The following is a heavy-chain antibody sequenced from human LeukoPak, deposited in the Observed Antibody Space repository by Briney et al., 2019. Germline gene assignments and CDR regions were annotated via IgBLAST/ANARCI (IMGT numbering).Heavy chain of an antibody. Sequence: GRFLRLSCAASGFTFSSYGMHWVRQAPGKGLEWVAVISYDGSNKYYADSVKGRFTISRDNSKNTLYLQMNSLRAEDTAVYYCARSVDIVVVTAIGYWGQGTLVTVSS. J-gene: IGHJ4*02. CDR2: ISYDGSNK. D-gene: IGHD2-21*02. CDR1: GFTFSSYG. CDR3: ARSVDIVVVTAIGY. V-gene: IGHV3-30*03.